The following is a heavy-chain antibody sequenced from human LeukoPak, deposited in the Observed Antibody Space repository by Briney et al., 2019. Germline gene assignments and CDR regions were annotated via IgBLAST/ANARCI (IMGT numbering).Heavy chain of an antibody. Sequence: GGSLRLSCAASGFTFSSYWMSWVRQAPGKGLEWVANIKQDGSEKYYVDSVKGRFTISRDNAKNSLYLQMNSLRAEDTAVYYCAREDIVVVPAAIPYYYYGMDVWGQGTTVTVSS. J-gene: IGHJ6*02. V-gene: IGHV3-7*01. CDR2: IKQDGSEK. CDR1: GFTFSSYW. D-gene: IGHD2-2*02. CDR3: AREDIVVVPAAIPYYYYGMDV.